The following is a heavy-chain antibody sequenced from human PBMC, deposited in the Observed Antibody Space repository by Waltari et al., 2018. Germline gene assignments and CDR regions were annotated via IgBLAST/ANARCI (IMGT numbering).Heavy chain of an antibody. V-gene: IGHV1-2*02. D-gene: IGHD4-17*01. J-gene: IGHJ4*02. CDR3: ARDRQYGGPDY. Sequence: QVQLVQSGAEVKKPGASVKVSCKASGYTFTGYYMHWVRQAPGQGLEWMGWINPNSGGKNYAQKFQGRVTMTRDTSISTAYMELSRLRSDDTAVYYCARDRQYGGPDYWGQGTLVTVSS. CDR2: INPNSGGK. CDR1: GYTFTGYY.